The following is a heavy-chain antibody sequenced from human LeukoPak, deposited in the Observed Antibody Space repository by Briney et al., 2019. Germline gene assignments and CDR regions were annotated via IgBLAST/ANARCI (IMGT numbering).Heavy chain of an antibody. J-gene: IGHJ4*02. CDR1: GYIFTSYG. CDR2: ISAHNGNT. CDR3: ARAQTTLLLDY. V-gene: IGHV1-18*01. Sequence: ASVKVSCKASGYIFTSYGIIWVRQAPGQGLQWMGWISAHNGNTNYAQKLQGKVTMTTDTSTSTVYMELRSLRSDDTAVYYCARAQTTLLLDYWGQGTLVTVSS. D-gene: IGHD4-11*01.